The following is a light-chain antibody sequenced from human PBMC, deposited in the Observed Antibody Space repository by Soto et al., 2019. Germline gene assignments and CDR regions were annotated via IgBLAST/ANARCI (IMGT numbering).Light chain of an antibody. Sequence: EIVMTQSPATLSVSPGERATLSCRASQSVSRNLAWYQQKPGQAPRLLIYDASTRATGTPARFSGSGSGTKFTLSISSLQSEDFAVYYCQQYSDWRPQFGQGTKVDIK. CDR1: QSVSRN. J-gene: IGKJ1*01. V-gene: IGKV3D-15*01. CDR3: QQYSDWRPQ. CDR2: DAS.